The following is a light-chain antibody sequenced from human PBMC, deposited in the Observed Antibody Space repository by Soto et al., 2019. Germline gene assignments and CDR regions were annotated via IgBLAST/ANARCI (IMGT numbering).Light chain of an antibody. CDR3: ASYTTSSTYV. J-gene: IGLJ1*01. Sequence: QSALTQPASVSGSPGQSIAISCTGTSSDVGAFNYVSWYQQHPGKAPKFMIFDVSSRPSGVSDRFSGSKSGNTASLTISGLQTEDEADYYCASYTTSSTYVFGTGTKLTDL. CDR2: DVS. V-gene: IGLV2-14*03. CDR1: SSDVGAFNY.